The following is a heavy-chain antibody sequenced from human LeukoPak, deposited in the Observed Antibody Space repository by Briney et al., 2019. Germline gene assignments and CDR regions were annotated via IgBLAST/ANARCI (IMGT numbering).Heavy chain of an antibody. CDR2: NSGSGGST. V-gene: IGHV3-23*01. Sequence: GGSLRLSCAASGFTFSNYAMNWVRQAPGKGLEWVSANSGSGGSTYYADSVKGRFTISRDNSKNTLYLQMNSLRAEDTAVYYCAKSPTRIAMAGLDYWGQGTLDTVSS. D-gene: IGHD6-19*01. CDR1: GFTFSNYA. CDR3: AKSPTRIAMAGLDY. J-gene: IGHJ4*02.